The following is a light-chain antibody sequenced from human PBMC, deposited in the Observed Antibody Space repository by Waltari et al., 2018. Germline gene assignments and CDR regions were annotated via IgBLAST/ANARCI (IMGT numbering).Light chain of an antibody. J-gene: IGKJ4*01. V-gene: IGKV3-11*01. CDR1: QSVSSY. CDR3: QQRLNWPLT. CDR2: DAS. Sequence: EIVLTQSPAALSLSPGERTTLSCRASQSVSSYFAWYQQKPGQAPRLLIYDASNRATGIPARLSGSGSGTDFTLTISSLEPEDFAVYYCQQRLNWPLTFGGGTKVEI.